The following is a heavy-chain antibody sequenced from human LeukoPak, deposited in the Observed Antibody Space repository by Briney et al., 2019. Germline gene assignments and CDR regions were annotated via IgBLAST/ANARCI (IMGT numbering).Heavy chain of an antibody. CDR1: GFTISSYA. Sequence: GGSLRLSCAASGFTISSYAMHWVRQAPGKGLEWVAVISYDGSNKYYADSVKGRFTISRDNSKNTLYLQMNSLRAEDTAVYYCARGPLLAPFDYWGQGTLVTVSS. D-gene: IGHD2-15*01. J-gene: IGHJ4*02. CDR2: ISYDGSNK. CDR3: ARGPLLAPFDY. V-gene: IGHV3-30*04.